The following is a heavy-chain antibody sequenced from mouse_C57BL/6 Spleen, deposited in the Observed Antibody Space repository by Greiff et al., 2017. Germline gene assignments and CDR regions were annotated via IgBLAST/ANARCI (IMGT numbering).Heavy chain of an antibody. D-gene: IGHD2-1*01. CDR3: ARYGKDAMDY. V-gene: IGHV1-64*01. J-gene: IGHJ4*01. CDR2: IHPNSGST. CDR1: GYTFTNYW. Sequence: QVQLQQPGAELVKPGASVKLSCKASGYTFTNYWMHWVKQRPGQGLEWIGMIHPNSGSTNYNEKFKSKATLTVDKSSSTAYMQLSSLTSEDSAVYYCARYGKDAMDYWGQGTSVTVSS.